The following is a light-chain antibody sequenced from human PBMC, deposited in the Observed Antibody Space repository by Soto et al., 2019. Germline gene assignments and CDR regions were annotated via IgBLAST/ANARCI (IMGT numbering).Light chain of an antibody. CDR3: QSYDNSLSGPVV. J-gene: IGLJ3*02. Sequence: QSALTQPPSASGSPGQSVTISCTGTSSDVGGYNYVSWYQQHPGKAPKLIIYEVSKRPSGVPDRFSGSKSGNTASLTVSGLQAEDEADYYCQSYDNSLSGPVVFGGGTKLTVL. V-gene: IGLV2-8*01. CDR1: SSDVGGYNY. CDR2: EVS.